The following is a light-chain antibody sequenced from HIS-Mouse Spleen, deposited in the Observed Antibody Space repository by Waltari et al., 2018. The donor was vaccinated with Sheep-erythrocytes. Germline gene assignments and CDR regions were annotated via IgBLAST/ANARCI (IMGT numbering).Light chain of an antibody. CDR2: EDS. Sequence: SYALTQPPSVSVSPGQTGRITGSGDALPTKYAYGYQQKAGQAPGLVIYEDSKRPSGIPERFSGSSSGTMATLTISGAQVEDDADYYCYSTDSSGNHWVFGGGTKLTVL. CDR3: YSTDSSGNHWV. J-gene: IGLJ3*02. CDR1: ALPTKY. V-gene: IGLV3-10*01.